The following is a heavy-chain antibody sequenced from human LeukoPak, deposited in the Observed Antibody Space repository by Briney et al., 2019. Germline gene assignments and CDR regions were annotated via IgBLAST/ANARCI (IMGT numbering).Heavy chain of an antibody. D-gene: IGHD7-27*01. CDR2: IYHSGST. V-gene: IGHV4-4*02. J-gene: IGHJ3*02. CDR1: GGSIKSNNW. CDR3: ARDLPPYRRLTGDAFDI. Sequence: SETLSLTCAVPGGSIKSNNWWSWVRQPPGKGLEWIGEIYHSGSTNYNPSLESRVTVSVDKSKNQFSLDLSSVTAADTAVYYCARDLPPYRRLTGDAFDIWGQGTMVTVSS.